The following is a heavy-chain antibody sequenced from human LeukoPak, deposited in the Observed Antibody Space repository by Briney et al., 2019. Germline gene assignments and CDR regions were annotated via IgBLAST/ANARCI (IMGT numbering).Heavy chain of an antibody. Sequence: SETLSLTCTVSGGSISSFFWSWIRQPPGKGLEWIGYIYYSGITKYNPSLTSRVTISVDTSENQFSLKLSSVAAADTAVYYCARLRALSYYDSSGDLYYFEYWGQGTLVTVSS. CDR1: GGSISSFF. V-gene: IGHV4-59*08. CDR3: ARLRALSYYDSSGDLYYFEY. CDR2: IYYSGIT. J-gene: IGHJ4*02. D-gene: IGHD3-22*01.